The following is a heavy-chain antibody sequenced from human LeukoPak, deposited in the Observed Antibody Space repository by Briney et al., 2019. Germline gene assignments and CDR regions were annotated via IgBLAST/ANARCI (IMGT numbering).Heavy chain of an antibody. Sequence: PSETLALTCTVSGGSISSYYWSWIRQPPGKGLEWIGYIYYSGNTNYNPSLKSRVTISVDTSKNQFSLKLSSVTAADTAVYYCARDILYGSGSYNAFDIWGQGTTVTVSS. V-gene: IGHV4-59*01. CDR3: ARDILYGSGSYNAFDI. D-gene: IGHD3-10*01. J-gene: IGHJ3*02. CDR2: IYYSGNT. CDR1: GGSISSYY.